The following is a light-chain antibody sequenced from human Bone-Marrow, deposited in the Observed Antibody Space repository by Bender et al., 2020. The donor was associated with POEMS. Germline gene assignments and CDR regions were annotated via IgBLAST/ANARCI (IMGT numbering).Light chain of an antibody. CDR1: SGYSSYA. CDR2: LNSDGGH. CDR3: QTWRPGFRV. Sequence: QLVLTQSPSAPASLGASVKLSCTLSSGYSSYAIAWHQQRPGRGPRSLMKLNSDGGHYKGDEIPARFSGSSSGAERYLHICRRQCDDEADYDWQTWRPGFRVLGGGPRLTVL. J-gene: IGLJ3*02. V-gene: IGLV4-69*01.